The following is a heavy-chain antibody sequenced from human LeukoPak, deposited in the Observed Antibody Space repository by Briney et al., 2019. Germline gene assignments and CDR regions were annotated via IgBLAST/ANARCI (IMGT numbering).Heavy chain of an antibody. Sequence: SETLSLTCTVSGGSISSSSYYWSWIRQPPGKGLEWIGYIYYSGSTNYNPSLKSRVTISVDTSKNQFSLKLISVTAADTAVYYCARASIAAVATNWFDPWGQGTLVTVSS. CDR1: GGSISSSSYY. CDR3: ARASIAAVATNWFDP. CDR2: IYYSGST. V-gene: IGHV4-61*01. D-gene: IGHD6-13*01. J-gene: IGHJ5*02.